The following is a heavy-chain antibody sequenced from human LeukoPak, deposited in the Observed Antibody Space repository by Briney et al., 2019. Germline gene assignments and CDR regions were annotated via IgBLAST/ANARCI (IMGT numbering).Heavy chain of an antibody. CDR2: IIPIFGTA. CDR3: ARDANYYGSGGLNWFDP. CDR1: GGTFSSYA. V-gene: IGHV1-69*06. Sequence: GASVKVSCKASGGTFSSYAISWVRQAPGQGLEWMGGIIPIFGTANYAQKFQGRVTITADKSTSRAYMELSSLRSEDTAVHYCARDANYYGSGGLNWFDPWGQGTLVTVSS. D-gene: IGHD3-10*01. J-gene: IGHJ5*02.